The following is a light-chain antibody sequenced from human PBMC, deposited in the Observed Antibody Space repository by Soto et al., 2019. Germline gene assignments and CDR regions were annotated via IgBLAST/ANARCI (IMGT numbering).Light chain of an antibody. Sequence: QSALTQPASVSGSPGQSITISCTGTSSDVGGYDFVSWYQQHPGKAPKLMIYAVTSRPSGVSNRFSGSKSGNTASLTISGLQAEDEADYYCTSYTTSHTRVFGTGTKLT. CDR3: TSYTTSHTRV. J-gene: IGLJ1*01. CDR1: SSDVGGYDF. CDR2: AVT. V-gene: IGLV2-14*01.